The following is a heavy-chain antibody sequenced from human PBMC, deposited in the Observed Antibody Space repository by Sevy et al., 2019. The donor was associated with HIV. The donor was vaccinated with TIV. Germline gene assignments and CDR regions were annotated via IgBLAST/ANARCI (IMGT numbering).Heavy chain of an antibody. J-gene: IGHJ5*02. CDR2: ISSSSSYI. D-gene: IGHD3-9*01. Sequence: GGSLRLSCAASGFTFSSYSMNWVRQAPGKGLEWVSSISSSSSYIYYADSVKGRFTISRDNAKNSLYLQMNSLRAEDTAVYYCARDSHYYDILTGYWRNWFDPWGQGTLVTVSS. V-gene: IGHV3-21*01. CDR3: ARDSHYYDILTGYWRNWFDP. CDR1: GFTFSSYS.